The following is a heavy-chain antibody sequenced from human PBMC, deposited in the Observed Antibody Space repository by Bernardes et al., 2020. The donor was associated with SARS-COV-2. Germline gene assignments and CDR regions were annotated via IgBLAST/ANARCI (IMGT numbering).Heavy chain of an antibody. CDR2: ISGSGGST. D-gene: IGHD3-10*01. J-gene: IGHJ6*02. CDR3: AKDEATMVRGVIIARTNYGMDV. Sequence: GGSLRLSRAASGFTFSSYAMSWVRQAPGKGLEWVSAISGSGGSTYYADSVKGRFTISRDNSKNTLYLQMNSLRAEDTAVYYCAKDEATMVRGVIIARTNYGMDVWGQGTTVTVSS. CDR1: GFTFSSYA. V-gene: IGHV3-23*01.